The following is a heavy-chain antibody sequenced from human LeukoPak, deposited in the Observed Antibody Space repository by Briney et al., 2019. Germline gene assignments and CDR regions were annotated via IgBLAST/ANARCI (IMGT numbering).Heavy chain of an antibody. V-gene: IGHV4-59*01. CDR2: VSYSGNT. CDR1: GGSMNNYY. CDR3: ARGVVAATLFWFDP. D-gene: IGHD2-15*01. Sequence: PSETLSLTCIVSGGSMNNYYWSWIRQPPGKGLEWIGYVSYSGNTNYNSSLKSRVSMSVDTPKNQFSLKLISVTAADTAMYYCARGVVAATLFWFDPWGQGTLVTVSS. J-gene: IGHJ5*02.